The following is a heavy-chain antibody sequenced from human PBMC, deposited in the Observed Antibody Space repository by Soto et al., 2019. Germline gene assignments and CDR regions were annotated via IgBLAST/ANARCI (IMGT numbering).Heavy chain of an antibody. CDR1: GSTFSSYW. J-gene: IGHJ6*02. Sequence: GGSLRLSCAASGSTFSSYWMHWVRQAPGKGLVWVSRINSDGSSTSYADSMKGRFTISRDNAKNTLYLQMNSLRAEDTAVYYCARDLYCGGDCYPYYYYGMDVWGQGTTVTVYS. V-gene: IGHV3-74*01. CDR2: INSDGSST. D-gene: IGHD2-21*02. CDR3: ARDLYCGGDCYPYYYYGMDV.